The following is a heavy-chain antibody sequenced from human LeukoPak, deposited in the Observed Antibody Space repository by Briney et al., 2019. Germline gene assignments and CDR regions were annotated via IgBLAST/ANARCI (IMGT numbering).Heavy chain of an antibody. V-gene: IGHV4-59*01. CDR2: IYHTGSA. CDR1: GGSMNNYY. J-gene: IGHJ4*02. Sequence: PSETLSLTCTVSGGSMNNYYWSWIRQSPGKGLEWVGYIYHTGSATYKPSLKSRVTLSLDTSKNQFSLRLNSVTAADTAVYYCARGRGDSKGTSFDFWGQGTLVTASS. CDR3: ARGRGDSKGTSFDF. D-gene: IGHD3-22*01.